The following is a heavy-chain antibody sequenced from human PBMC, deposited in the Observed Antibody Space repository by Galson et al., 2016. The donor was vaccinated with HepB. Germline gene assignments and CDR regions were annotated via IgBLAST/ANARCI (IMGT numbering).Heavy chain of an antibody. CDR1: GYSFTTYW. V-gene: IGHV5-51*01. J-gene: IGHJ5*02. D-gene: IGHD3-3*01. Sequence: QSGAEVKKPGESLKISCKGSGYSFTTYWIAWVRQMPGKGLEWMGSIYPDDSDRRYSPSFQGQVTISADKSINTAYLQWGSLKASDPAMYFCARHTAQWDFWGDDSPWGQGTLVSVSS. CDR2: IYPDDSDR. CDR3: ARHTAQWDFWGDDSP.